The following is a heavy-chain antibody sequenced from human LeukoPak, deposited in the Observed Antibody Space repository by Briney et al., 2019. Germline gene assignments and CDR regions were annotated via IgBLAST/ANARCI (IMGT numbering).Heavy chain of an antibody. D-gene: IGHD6-13*01. CDR3: ATTGYSSSF. V-gene: IGHV3-7*03. J-gene: IGHJ4*02. CDR2: IKEDGSER. Sequence: GGSLRLSCEGSAFIFSGHWMNWVRQTPGKGLGWVASIKEDGSERQYVDSVKGRFSISRDNTKGSLFLQLNSLRAEDTAVYYCATTGYSSSFWGQGTLVTVSS. CDR1: AFIFSGHW.